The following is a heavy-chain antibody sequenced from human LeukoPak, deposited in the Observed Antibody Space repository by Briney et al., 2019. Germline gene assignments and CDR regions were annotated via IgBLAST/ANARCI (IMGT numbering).Heavy chain of an antibody. Sequence: PSETLSLTCTVSGGSISSGDCYWSWIRQHPGKGLEWIGYIHYSGSTYCNPSLKSRITISVDTSKNQFSLKLSSVTAADTAVYYCARVRDFVDYWGQGTLVTVSS. D-gene: IGHD3-3*01. J-gene: IGHJ4*02. CDR2: IHYSGST. V-gene: IGHV4-31*03. CDR3: ARVRDFVDY. CDR1: GGSISSGDCY.